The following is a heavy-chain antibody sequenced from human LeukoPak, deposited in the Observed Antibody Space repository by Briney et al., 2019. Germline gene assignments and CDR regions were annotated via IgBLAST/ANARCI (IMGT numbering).Heavy chain of an antibody. D-gene: IGHD3-22*01. Sequence: SETLSLTCTVSGGSISSFFWTWIRQPPGKGLEWIGYVYYTGSTNYSPSLKSRVSISVDTSNNQFSLKLSSVTAADTAVYYCATWYDYDTSGYYDGAFDIWGQGTMATVSS. CDR3: ATWYDYDTSGYYDGAFDI. J-gene: IGHJ3*02. CDR1: GGSISSFF. V-gene: IGHV4-59*08. CDR2: VYYTGST.